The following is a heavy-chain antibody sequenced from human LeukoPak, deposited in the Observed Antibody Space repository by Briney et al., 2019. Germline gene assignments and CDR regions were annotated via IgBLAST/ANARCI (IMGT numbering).Heavy chain of an antibody. J-gene: IGHJ5*01. CDR1: GFSLTNYA. V-gene: IGHV3-23*01. CDR3: AKAYGSGSYYNADWFDS. D-gene: IGHD3-10*01. Sequence: PRGSLRDSCAASGFSLTNYAMSWVCRAPGKGLEWVSGISASGGGTYYADSVKGRFTISRDNSKNTLYLQMSSLRAEDTALYYCAKAYGSGSYYNADWFDSWGQGTLVTVSS. CDR2: ISASGGGT.